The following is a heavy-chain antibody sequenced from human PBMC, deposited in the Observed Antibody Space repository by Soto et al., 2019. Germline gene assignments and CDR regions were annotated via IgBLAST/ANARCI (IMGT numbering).Heavy chain of an antibody. V-gene: IGHV1-18*01. J-gene: IGHJ4*02. Sequence: QVQLVQSGAEVKKPGASVKVSCKASGYTFTNYGITWVRQAPGQGLEWMGWISTYKKDTDYAQKLQGRVTMTTDTYTSTAYMELRSLGSDDTAVYYCARSDSGISRDWGQGTLVIVSS. CDR1: GYTFTNYG. CDR2: ISTYKKDT. CDR3: ARSDSGISRD. D-gene: IGHD1-26*01.